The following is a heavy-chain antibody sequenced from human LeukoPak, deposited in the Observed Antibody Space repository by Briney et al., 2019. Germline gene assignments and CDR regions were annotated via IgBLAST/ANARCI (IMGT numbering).Heavy chain of an antibody. CDR2: LYTSGST. D-gene: IGHD3-9*01. CDR1: GDSITSHY. J-gene: IGHJ4*02. Sequence: KPSETLSLTCTVSGDSITSHYWSWIRQPAGKGLEWIGRLYTSGSTNYNPSLKSRVTMSVDTSKNQFSLKLTSVTAADTAVYYCASNSGYYFVYWGQGTLVTASS. V-gene: IGHV4-4*07. CDR3: ASNSGYYFVY.